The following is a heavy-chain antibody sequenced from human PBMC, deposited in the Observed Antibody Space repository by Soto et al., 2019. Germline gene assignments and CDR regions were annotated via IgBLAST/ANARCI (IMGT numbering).Heavy chain of an antibody. D-gene: IGHD2-15*01. V-gene: IGHV4-30-4*01. Sequence: QVQLQESGPGLVKPSQTLSLTCTVSGGSISSGDYYWCWIRQPPGKGLEWIGSIFYSGNTHYNPALRSRLTISVATSKTQFSLKLSSVTAADTAVYYCARASAYTATDFDYWGQGTLVTVSS. CDR3: ARASAYTATDFDY. CDR2: IFYSGNT. CDR1: GGSISSGDYY. J-gene: IGHJ4*02.